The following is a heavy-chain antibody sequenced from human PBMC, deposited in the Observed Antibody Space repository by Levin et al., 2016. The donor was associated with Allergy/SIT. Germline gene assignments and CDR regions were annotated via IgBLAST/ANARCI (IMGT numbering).Heavy chain of an antibody. J-gene: IGHJ3*02. CDR2: ISSSSSYI. V-gene: IGHV3-21*01. Sequence: GGSLRLSCAASGFTFSSYSMNWVRQAPGKGLEWVSSISSSSSYIYYADSVKGRFTISRDNAKNSLYLQMNSLRAEDTAVYYCARGGTTNDDAFDIWGQGTMVTVSS. D-gene: IGHD1-7*01. CDR1: GFTFSSYS. CDR3: ARGGTTNDDAFDI.